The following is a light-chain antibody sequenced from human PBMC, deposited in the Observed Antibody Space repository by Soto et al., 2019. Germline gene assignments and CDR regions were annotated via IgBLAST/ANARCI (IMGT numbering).Light chain of an antibody. CDR1: STDVGGYKY. CDR2: EVN. CDR3: SSYTSFSTLV. V-gene: IGLV2-14*01. J-gene: IGLJ3*02. Sequence: QSALAQPTSVSGSPGQSITISCTGSSTDVGGYKYVSWHQHHPGKAPKLIIYEVNNRPSGVSNRFSGSKSGNTASLTISGLQAEEEATYHFSSYTSFSTLVFGGGTKLTVL.